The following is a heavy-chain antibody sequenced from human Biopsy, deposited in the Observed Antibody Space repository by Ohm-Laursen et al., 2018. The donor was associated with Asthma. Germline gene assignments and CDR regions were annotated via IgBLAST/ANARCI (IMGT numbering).Heavy chain of an antibody. V-gene: IGHV1-18*01. J-gene: IGHJ6*02. D-gene: IGHD3-10*01. Sequence: LVKVSCKSSGYTFNSAGITWVRQAPGQGLEWMGWISVYNGNTKVAQKLQDRVTMITDTSTSTAYMELRSLRSDDTAVYFCARAVDYSHYYGIDVWGQGTTVTVS. CDR3: ARAVDYSHYYGIDV. CDR2: ISVYNGNT. CDR1: GYTFNSAG.